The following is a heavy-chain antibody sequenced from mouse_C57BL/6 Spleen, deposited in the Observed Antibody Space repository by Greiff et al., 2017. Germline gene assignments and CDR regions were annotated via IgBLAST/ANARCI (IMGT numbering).Heavy chain of an antibody. Sequence: EVQLVESGPGMVKPSQSLSLTCTVTGYSITSGYDWHWIRHFPGNKLEWMGYISYSGSTNYNPSLKSRISITHDTSKNHFFLKLNSVTTEDTATYYCARGGDDYDGAWFAYWGQGTLVTVSA. D-gene: IGHD2-4*01. CDR3: ARGGDDYDGAWFAY. CDR1: GYSITSGYD. V-gene: IGHV3-1*01. J-gene: IGHJ3*01. CDR2: ISYSGST.